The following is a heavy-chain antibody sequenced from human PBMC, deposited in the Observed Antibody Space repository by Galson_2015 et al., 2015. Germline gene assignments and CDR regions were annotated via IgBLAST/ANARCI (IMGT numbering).Heavy chain of an antibody. J-gene: IGHJ3*02. CDR2: ISPDGVNK. Sequence: SLRLSCAGSGFTSSSYVMHWVRQAPGKGLEWVALISPDGVNKCYADSVQGRFTISGDGSENTLYLQLDSLRPEDTAVYYCAREGNFSPDIWGQGTVVTVS. CDR1: GFTSSSYV. CDR3: AREGNFSPDI. V-gene: IGHV3-30-3*01. D-gene: IGHD1-7*01.